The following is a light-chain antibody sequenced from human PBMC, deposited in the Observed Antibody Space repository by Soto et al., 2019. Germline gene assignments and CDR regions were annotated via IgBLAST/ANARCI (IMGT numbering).Light chain of an antibody. CDR3: QQFGCSMWT. V-gene: IGKV3-20*01. CDR1: QSVSSTY. CDR2: GAS. J-gene: IGKJ1*01. Sequence: EIVLTQSPGTLSLSPGESATLSCRASQSVSSTYLAWYQQKPGQAPRLLIYGASSRATGIPDRFSGSGSGTDFTLTISRLEPEDFSVHYCQQFGCSMWTFGQGTKVDIK.